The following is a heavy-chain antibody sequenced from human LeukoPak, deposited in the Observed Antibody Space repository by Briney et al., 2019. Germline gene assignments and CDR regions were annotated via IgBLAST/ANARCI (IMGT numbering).Heavy chain of an antibody. D-gene: IGHD3-9*01. Sequence: GGSLRLSCAASGFTFSSYWMSWVRQAPGKGLEWVANIKQDGSEKYYVDSVKGRFTISRDNAKNSLYLQMNSLRAEDTAVYYCARDLRYFDWLLSPYYYYGMDVWGQGTTVTVSS. CDR3: ARDLRYFDWLLSPYYYYGMDV. V-gene: IGHV3-7*01. CDR1: GFTFSSYW. J-gene: IGHJ6*02. CDR2: IKQDGSEK.